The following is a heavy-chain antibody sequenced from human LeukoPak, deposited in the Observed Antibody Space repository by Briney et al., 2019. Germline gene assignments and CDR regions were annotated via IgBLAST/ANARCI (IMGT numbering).Heavy chain of an antibody. CDR1: GFTFSRYG. CDR2: VSSNGGST. CDR3: ARGYDFWSGYYPRNYMDV. D-gene: IGHD3-3*01. J-gene: IGHJ6*03. V-gene: IGHV3-64*01. Sequence: PGGSLRLSCAASGFTFSRYGMYWVRQAPGKGLEYVSAVSSNGGSTYYANSVKGRFTISRDNFKNTLYLQMGSLRGEDMAVYYCARGYDFWSGYYPRNYMDVWGKGTTVTVSS.